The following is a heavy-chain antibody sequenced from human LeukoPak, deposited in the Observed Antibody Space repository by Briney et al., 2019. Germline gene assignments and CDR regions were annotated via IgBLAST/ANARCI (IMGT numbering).Heavy chain of an antibody. CDR3: ARHPDYGDYPNWFDP. V-gene: IGHV5-10-1*01. CDR2: IDPSDSYT. D-gene: IGHD4-17*01. Sequence: GESLKISCKGSGYSFTSYWISWVRQMPGKGLEWMGRIDPSDSYTNYSPSFQGHVTISADKSISTAYLQWSSLKASDTAMYYCARHPDYGDYPNWFDPWGQGTQVTVSS. CDR1: GYSFTSYW. J-gene: IGHJ5*02.